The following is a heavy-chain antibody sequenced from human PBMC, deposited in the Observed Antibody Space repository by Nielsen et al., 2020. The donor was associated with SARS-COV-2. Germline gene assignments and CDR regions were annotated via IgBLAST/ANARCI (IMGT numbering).Heavy chain of an antibody. CDR3: ARVSVAGTNDYYYYGMDV. J-gene: IGHJ6*02. CDR1: GGSFSGYY. CDR2: INHSGST. Sequence: SETLSLTCAVYGGSFSGYYWSWIRQPPGKGLEWIGEINHSGSTNYNPSLKSRVTISVDTSKNQFSLKLSSVTAADTAVYYCARVSVAGTNDYYYYGMDVWGQGTTVTVSS. V-gene: IGHV4-34*01. D-gene: IGHD6-19*01.